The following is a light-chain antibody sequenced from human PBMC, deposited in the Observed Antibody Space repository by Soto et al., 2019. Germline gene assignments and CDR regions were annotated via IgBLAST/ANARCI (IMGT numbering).Light chain of an antibody. V-gene: IGLV2-8*01. CDR1: SSDVGGYDY. CDR2: EVS. CDR3: NSYGGSNNYV. Sequence: QSALTQPPSASGSPGQSVTISCTGTSSDVGGYDYVSWYQQHPGKAPKLMIYEVSKRPSGVPDRFSGSKSGNTASLTVSGPQAEDEADYYCNSYGGSNNYVFGTGTKVTVL. J-gene: IGLJ1*01.